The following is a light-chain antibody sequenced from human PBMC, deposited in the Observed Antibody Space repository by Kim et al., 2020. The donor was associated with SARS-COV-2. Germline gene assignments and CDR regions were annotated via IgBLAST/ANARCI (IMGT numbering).Light chain of an antibody. CDR2: DVS. V-gene: IGLV2-14*01. CDR1: SSDVGGYNY. J-gene: IGLJ3*02. CDR3: SSYASSSTV. Sequence: QSVLTQPASVSGSPGQSITISCTGTSSDVGGYNYVSWYQQHPGKAPKLMIYDVSKRPSVVSNRFSGSKSGNTASLTISGLQVKDEADYYCSSYASSSTVFGGGTKLT.